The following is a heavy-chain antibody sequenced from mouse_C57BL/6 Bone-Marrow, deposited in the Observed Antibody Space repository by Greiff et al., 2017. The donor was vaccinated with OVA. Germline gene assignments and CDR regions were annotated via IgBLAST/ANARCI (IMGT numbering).Heavy chain of an antibody. J-gene: IGHJ1*03. CDR2: INPNNGGT. Sequence: VQLQPSGPELVKPGASVKISCKASGYTFTDYYMNWVKQSHGKSLEWIGDINPNNGGTSYNQKFKGKATLTVDKSSSTAYMELRSLTSENSAFYYCARPLDSYGSSYWYFDVWGTGTAVTVTS. CDR1: GYTFTDYY. V-gene: IGHV1-26*01. CDR3: ARPLDSYGSSYWYFDV. D-gene: IGHD1-1*01.